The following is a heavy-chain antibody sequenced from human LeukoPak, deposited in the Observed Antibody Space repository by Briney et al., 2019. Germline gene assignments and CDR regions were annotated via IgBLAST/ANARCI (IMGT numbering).Heavy chain of an antibody. CDR1: GYGFTSYW. D-gene: IGHD2-8*01. V-gene: IGHV5-51*01. CDR2: IHPVYSDA. Sequence: GESLKISRKGSGYGFTSYWIGWVRQMPGKRLEGMGVIHPVYSDARYSPSFQGQVTISADKSITTAYLQWSSLKASDTAMYYCARLDLEYGICSYWGQGTMVSVSS. J-gene: IGHJ4*02. CDR3: ARLDLEYGICSY.